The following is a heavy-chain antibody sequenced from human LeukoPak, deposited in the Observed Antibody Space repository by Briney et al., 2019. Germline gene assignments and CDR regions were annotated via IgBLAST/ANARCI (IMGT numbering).Heavy chain of an antibody. V-gene: IGHV4-34*01. J-gene: IGHJ4*02. CDR2: INHSGST. D-gene: IGHD3-10*01. CDR3: ARGRTIWFGELYSY. Sequence: SETLSLTCAVYGGSFSGYYWSWIRQPPGKGLEWIGEINHSGSTNYNPSLKRRVTISVDTSKNQFSLKLSSVTAADTAVYYCARGRTIWFGELYSYWGQGTLVTVSS. CDR1: GGSFSGYY.